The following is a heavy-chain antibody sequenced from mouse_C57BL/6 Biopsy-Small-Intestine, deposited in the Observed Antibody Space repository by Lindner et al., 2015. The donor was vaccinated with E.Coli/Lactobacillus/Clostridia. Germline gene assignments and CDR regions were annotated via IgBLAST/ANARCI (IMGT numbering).Heavy chain of an antibody. Sequence: VQLQESGAELVRPGASVKLSCTASGLNIKDDYMHWVKQRPEQGLEWIGWIDPENGDTEYASKFQGKATITADTSSNTAYLQLSSLTSEDTAVYYCTGLRGYFDVWGTGTTVTVSS. CDR1: GLNIKDDY. CDR3: TGLRGYFDV. D-gene: IGHD3-1*01. J-gene: IGHJ1*03. CDR2: IDPENGDT. V-gene: IGHV14-4*01.